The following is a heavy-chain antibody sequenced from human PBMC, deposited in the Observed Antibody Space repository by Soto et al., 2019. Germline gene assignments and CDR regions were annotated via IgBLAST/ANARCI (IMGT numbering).Heavy chain of an antibody. D-gene: IGHD3-3*01. CDR2: ISWNSGSI. V-gene: IGHV3-9*01. J-gene: IGHJ4*02. CDR1: GFTFDEYA. CDR3: AKSITIFGVVIRAPFDY. Sequence: GRSLRLSCAASGFTFDEYAMHSVRQAPGKGLEWVSGISWNSGSIGYADSVKGRFTISRDNAKNSLYLQMNSLRAEDTALYYCAKSITIFGVVIRAPFDYWGEGTLVTVSS.